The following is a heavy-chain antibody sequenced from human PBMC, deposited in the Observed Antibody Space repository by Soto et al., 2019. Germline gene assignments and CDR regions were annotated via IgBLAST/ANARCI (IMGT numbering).Heavy chain of an antibody. V-gene: IGHV4-34*01. CDR3: ARDRRLPAAMMPIYYYYYGMDV. D-gene: IGHD2-2*01. Sequence: PSETLSLTCAVYGGSFSGYYWSWIRQPPGKGLEWIGEINHSGSTNYNPSLKSRVTISVDTSKNQFSLKLSSVTAADTAVCYCARDRRLPAAMMPIYYYYYGMDVWGQGTTVTVSS. CDR2: INHSGST. J-gene: IGHJ6*02. CDR1: GGSFSGYY.